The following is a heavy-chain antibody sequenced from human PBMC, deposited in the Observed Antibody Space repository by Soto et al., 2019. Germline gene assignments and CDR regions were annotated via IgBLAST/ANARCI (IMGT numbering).Heavy chain of an antibody. CDR2: INPDNGNT. Sequence: QVQLVQSGAEVRKPGSSVNISCRASGFTFSDHLINWVRQVPGQSLEWMGWINPDNGNTKYSQKLQGRVTISRHSDVSIVYVEVSDLTSEDTAVFYCAIDILSVGPRVNDAFDVWGQGTMVTVSS. V-gene: IGHV1-3*01. D-gene: IGHD2-8*02. CDR3: AIDILSVGPRVNDAFDV. CDR1: GFTFSDHL. J-gene: IGHJ3*01.